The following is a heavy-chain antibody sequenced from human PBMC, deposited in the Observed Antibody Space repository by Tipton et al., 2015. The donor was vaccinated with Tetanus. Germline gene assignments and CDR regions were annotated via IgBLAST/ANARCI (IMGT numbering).Heavy chain of an antibody. CDR3: ARARGNPGYYIDD. CDR1: GFTFSSYS. V-gene: IGHV3-48*02. J-gene: IGHJ4*02. D-gene: IGHD4-23*01. Sequence: SLRLSCAASGFTFSSYSMNWVRQAPGKGLEWVSYISSSSSTIYYADSVKGRFTISRDNAKNTLYLQMNSLRDEDTAVYYCARARGNPGYYIDDEDQGALVPVSS. CDR2: ISSSSSTI.